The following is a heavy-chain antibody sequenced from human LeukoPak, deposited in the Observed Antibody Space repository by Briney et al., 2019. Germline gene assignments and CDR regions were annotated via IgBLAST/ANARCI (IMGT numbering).Heavy chain of an antibody. V-gene: IGHV3-33*01. CDR3: ARGLTTYFDY. D-gene: IGHD3-9*01. CDR1: GFTFSHCG. Sequence: GGSLRLSCAASGFTFSHCGMHWVRQAPGKGLEWVALIWNDGSKKYYSDSVNGRFTVSRDNSKDTLYLQMNMVRAEDTALYYCARGLTTYFDYWGPGTLVTVSS. CDR2: IWNDGSKK. J-gene: IGHJ4*02.